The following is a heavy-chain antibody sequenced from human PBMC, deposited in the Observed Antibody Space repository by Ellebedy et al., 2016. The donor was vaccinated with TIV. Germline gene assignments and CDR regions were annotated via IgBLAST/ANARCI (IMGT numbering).Heavy chain of an antibody. CDR1: GGSVSSGSYY. J-gene: IGHJ5*02. Sequence: SETLSLXXTVSGGSVSSGSYYWSWIRQPPGKGLEWIGYIYYSGSTNYNPSLKSRVTISVDTSKNQFSLKLSSVTAADTAVYYCARGYDFWSGYFGNWFDPWGQGTLVTVSS. CDR3: ARGYDFWSGYFGNWFDP. CDR2: IYYSGST. V-gene: IGHV4-61*01. D-gene: IGHD3-3*01.